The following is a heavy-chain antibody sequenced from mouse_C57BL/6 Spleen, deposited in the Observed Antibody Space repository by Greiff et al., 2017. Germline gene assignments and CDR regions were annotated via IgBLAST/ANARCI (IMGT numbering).Heavy chain of an antibody. J-gene: IGHJ4*01. Sequence: EVNLVESEGGLVQPGSSMKLSCTASGFTFSDYYMAWVRQVPEKGLEWVANINYDGSSTYYLDSLKSRFIISRDNAKNILYLQMSSLKSEDTATYYCARDDGYYDAMDYWGQGTSVTVSS. CDR2: INYDGSST. CDR3: ARDDGYYDAMDY. D-gene: IGHD2-3*01. CDR1: GFTFSDYY. V-gene: IGHV5-16*01.